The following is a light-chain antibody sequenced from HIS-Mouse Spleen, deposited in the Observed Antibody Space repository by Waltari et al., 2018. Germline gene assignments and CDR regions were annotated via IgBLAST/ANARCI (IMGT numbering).Light chain of an antibody. Sequence: QSALTQPRSVSGSPGQSVTIPCTGTSSDVGGYNYVSWYQQNPGKAPKLMIYDVSKRPSGVPDRFSGSKSGNTASLTISGLQAEDEADYYCCSYAGSYTWVFGGGTKLTVL. V-gene: IGLV2-11*01. CDR3: CSYAGSYTWV. J-gene: IGLJ3*02. CDR2: DVS. CDR1: SSDVGGYNY.